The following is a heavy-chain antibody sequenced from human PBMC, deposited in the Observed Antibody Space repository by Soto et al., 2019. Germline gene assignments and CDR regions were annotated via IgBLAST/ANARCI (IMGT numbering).Heavy chain of an antibody. Sequence: SETLSLTCAVSGGSISSSNWWSWVRQPPGKGLEWIGEIYHSGSTNYNPSLKSRVTISVDKSKNQFSMKLSSVTAADTAVYYCARDHRDDYGDYDYYYGMDVWGQGTTVTVSS. J-gene: IGHJ6*02. CDR3: ARDHRDDYGDYDYYYGMDV. CDR2: IYHSGST. D-gene: IGHD4-17*01. CDR1: GGSISSSNW. V-gene: IGHV4-4*02.